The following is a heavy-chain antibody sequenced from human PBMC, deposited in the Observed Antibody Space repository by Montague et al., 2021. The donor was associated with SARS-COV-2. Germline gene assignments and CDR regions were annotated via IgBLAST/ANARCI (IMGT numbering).Heavy chain of an antibody. CDR2: IYPSGST. D-gene: IGHD3-10*01. CDR3: ARDHITILFMVYYYGMDV. J-gene: IGHJ6*02. Sequence: SETLSLTCTVSGGSISSYYWSWIRQPAGKGLEWIGRIYPSGSTKYNPSLKSRVTMSVDTSKNQFSLKLSSVTAADMAVYYCARDHITILFMVYYYGMDVWGQGTTVTVSS. V-gene: IGHV4-4*07. CDR1: GGSISSYY.